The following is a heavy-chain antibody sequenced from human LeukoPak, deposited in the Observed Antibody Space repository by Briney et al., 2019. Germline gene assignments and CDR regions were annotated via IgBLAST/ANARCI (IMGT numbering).Heavy chain of an antibody. D-gene: IGHD2-15*01. CDR2: IKQDGSEK. V-gene: IGHV3-7*01. Sequence: GGSLRLSCAASGFTFSSYWMSWVRQAPGKGLEWVANIKQDGSEKYCVDSVKGRFTISRDNAKNSLYLQMNSLRAEDTAVYYCARDWVAAYFDYWGQGTLVTVSS. CDR3: ARDWVAAYFDY. J-gene: IGHJ4*02. CDR1: GFTFSSYW.